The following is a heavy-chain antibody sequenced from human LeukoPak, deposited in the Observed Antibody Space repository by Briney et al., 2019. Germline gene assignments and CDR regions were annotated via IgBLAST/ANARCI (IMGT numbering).Heavy chain of an antibody. CDR2: INHSGST. D-gene: IGHD6-19*01. CDR1: GFTFSSYA. J-gene: IGHJ4*02. CDR3: VSHSSGWKEDY. Sequence: PGGSLRLSCAASGFTFSSYAMSWVRQAPGKGLEWIGEINHSGSTNYNPSLKSRVTISVDTSKNQFSLKLSSVTAADTAVYYCVSHSSGWKEDYWGQGTLVTVSS. V-gene: IGHV4-34*01.